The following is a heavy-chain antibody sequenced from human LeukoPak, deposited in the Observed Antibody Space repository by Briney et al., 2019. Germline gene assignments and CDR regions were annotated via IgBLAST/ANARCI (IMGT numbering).Heavy chain of an antibody. J-gene: IGHJ6*02. V-gene: IGHV3-9*01. Sequence: PGRSLRLSCAASGFTFDDYAMHWVRQAPGKGLEWVSGISWSTGTIGYADSVKGRFTISRDNAKNSLYLQMNSLRAEDTALYYCAKARGIVVAGPGYGMDVWGQGTTVTVSS. CDR1: GFTFDDYA. CDR2: ISWSTGTI. D-gene: IGHD6-19*01. CDR3: AKARGIVVAGPGYGMDV.